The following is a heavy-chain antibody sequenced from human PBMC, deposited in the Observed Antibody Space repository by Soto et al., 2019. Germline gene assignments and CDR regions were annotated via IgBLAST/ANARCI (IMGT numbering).Heavy chain of an antibody. CDR2: IYYSGST. CDR1: GGSISSYY. Sequence: QVQLQESGPGLVKPSETLSLTCTVSGGSISSYYWSWIRQPPGKGLEWIGYIYYSGSTNYNPSLKSRVTISVDTSKNQFSLKLSSVTAAATAVYYCARDSLDVFRVAHCSSTSCYRYYYYMDVWGKGTTVTVSS. D-gene: IGHD2-2*01. J-gene: IGHJ6*03. V-gene: IGHV4-59*01. CDR3: ARDSLDVFRVAHCSSTSCYRYYYYMDV.